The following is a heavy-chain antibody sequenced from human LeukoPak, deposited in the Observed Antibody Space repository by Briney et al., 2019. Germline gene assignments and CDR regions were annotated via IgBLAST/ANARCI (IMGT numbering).Heavy chain of an antibody. J-gene: IGHJ4*02. CDR3: AREWEQGFDY. V-gene: IGHV3-48*03. Sequence: GGSLRLSCAASGFTFSSYDMHWVRQAPGKGLEWVSYISSSGSTIYYADSVKGRFTISRDNTKNSLYLQMNSLRAEDTAVYYCAREWEQGFDYWGQGTLVTVSS. CDR1: GFTFSSYD. D-gene: IGHD1-26*01. CDR2: ISSSGSTI.